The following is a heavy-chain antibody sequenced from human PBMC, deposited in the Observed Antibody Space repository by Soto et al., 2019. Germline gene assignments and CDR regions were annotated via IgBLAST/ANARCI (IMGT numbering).Heavy chain of an antibody. CDR3: ADSLEWCVDTAMGPCESWFDP. J-gene: IGHJ5*02. CDR2: IIPIFGTA. Sequence: QVQLVQSGAEVKKPGSSVKVSCKASGGTFSSYAISWVRQAPGQGLEWMGGIIPIFGTANYAQKFQGRVTITADESTSTAYMELSSLRSEDTAVYFCADSLEWCVDTAMGPCESWFDPWGQGTLVTVSS. CDR1: GGTFSSYA. D-gene: IGHD5-18*01. V-gene: IGHV1-69*12.